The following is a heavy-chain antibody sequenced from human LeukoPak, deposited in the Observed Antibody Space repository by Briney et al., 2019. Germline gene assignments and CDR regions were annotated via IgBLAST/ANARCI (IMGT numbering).Heavy chain of an antibody. V-gene: IGHV4-59*08. Sequence: SETLSLTCTVSGGSINNYYWSRIRQPPGKGLEWIGYIFHSGSTNYNPYLKSRVTMSVDTSKNQFSLRLRSVTAADTAVYYCARRIVGTTHDAFDIWGQGTLVTVSS. CDR2: IFHSGST. D-gene: IGHD1-26*01. CDR1: GGSINNYY. CDR3: ARRIVGTTHDAFDI. J-gene: IGHJ3*02.